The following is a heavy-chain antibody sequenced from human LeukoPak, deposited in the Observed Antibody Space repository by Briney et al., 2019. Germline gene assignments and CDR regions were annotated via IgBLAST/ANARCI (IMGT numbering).Heavy chain of an antibody. V-gene: IGHV3-7*01. Sequence: GGSLRLSCVASEFMFSTSWMNWVRQAPGEGLEWVAAINPDGSGKYFVDSVRGRFTISRDDAENSLYLQMNSLRVEDTAVYYCARPGTYCGGDCYLDDAFDIWGQGTMVTVSS. CDR1: EFMFSTSW. J-gene: IGHJ3*02. D-gene: IGHD2-21*02. CDR2: INPDGSGK. CDR3: ARPGTYCGGDCYLDDAFDI.